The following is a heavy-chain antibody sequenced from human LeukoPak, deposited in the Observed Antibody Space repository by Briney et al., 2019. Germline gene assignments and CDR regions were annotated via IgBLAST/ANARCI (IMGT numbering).Heavy chain of an antibody. CDR1: GFTFSSYG. CDR3: IRAKWLPRVFDY. V-gene: IGHV3-30*02. CDR2: IRYDGSNK. D-gene: IGHD5-12*01. J-gene: IGHJ4*02. Sequence: PGGSLRLSCAASGFTFSSYGMHWVRQAPGKGLEWVAFIRYDGSNKYYADSVKGRFTISRDNSKNTLYLQMNSLRAEDTAVYYCIRAKWLPRVFDYWGQGTLVTVSS.